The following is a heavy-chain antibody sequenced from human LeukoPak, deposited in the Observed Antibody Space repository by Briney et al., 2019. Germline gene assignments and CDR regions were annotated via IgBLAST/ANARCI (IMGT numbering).Heavy chain of an antibody. CDR2: INPNSGGT. V-gene: IGHV1-2*02. D-gene: IGHD3-22*01. Sequence: ASVKVSCKASGYTFTGYYMHWVRQAPGQGLEWMGWINPNSGGTNYAQKFQGRVTMTRDTSISTAYMELSRLRSDDTAVYYCAREPSSGYAGTIDYWGQGTLVTVSS. CDR1: GYTFTGYY. CDR3: AREPSSGYAGTIDY. J-gene: IGHJ4*02.